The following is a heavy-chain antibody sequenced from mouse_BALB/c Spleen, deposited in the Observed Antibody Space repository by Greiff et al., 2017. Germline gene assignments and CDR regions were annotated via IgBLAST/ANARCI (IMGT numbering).Heavy chain of an antibody. CDR3: TRNDYYAMDY. J-gene: IGHJ4*01. V-gene: IGHV1-5*01. CDR2: IYPGNSDT. CDR1: GYSFTSYW. Sequence: EVQLQQSGTVLVRPGASVKMSCKASGYSFTSYWMHWVNQRPGQGLEWIGAIYPGNSDTSYNQKFKGKAKLTAVTSASTAYMELSSLTNEDSAVYYCTRNDYYAMDYWGQGTSVTVSS.